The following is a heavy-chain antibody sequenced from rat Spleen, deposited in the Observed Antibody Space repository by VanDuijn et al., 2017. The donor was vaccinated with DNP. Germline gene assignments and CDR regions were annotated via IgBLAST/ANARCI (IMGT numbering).Heavy chain of an antibody. J-gene: IGHJ2*01. V-gene: IGHV5S10*01. CDR3: GTGLGARGDY. D-gene: IGHD5-1*01. Sequence: EVQLVESGGGLVQPGRSLKLSCAASGFTFSAYYMAWVRQAPKKGLEWIATINYDGSRTYWRDSVKGRFTISRDNANNTLYLQIDSLRSEDTATYYGGTGLGARGDYWGQGVMVTVSS. CDR2: INYDGSRT. CDR1: GFTFSAYY.